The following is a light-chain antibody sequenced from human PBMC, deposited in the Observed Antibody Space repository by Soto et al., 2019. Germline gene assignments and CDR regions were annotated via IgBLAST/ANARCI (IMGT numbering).Light chain of an antibody. J-gene: IGLJ1*01. CDR2: SNN. CDR3: AAWDDSLNGPG. V-gene: IGLV1-44*01. Sequence: QSVLTQPPSASGTPGQRVTISCSGSSSNIGSNTVNWYQQLPGTAPKLLIYSNNQRPSGVPDRFSGSKSGTSASLAISGLQSEDEADYYCAAWDDSLNGPGFGTATKLTVL. CDR1: SSNIGSNT.